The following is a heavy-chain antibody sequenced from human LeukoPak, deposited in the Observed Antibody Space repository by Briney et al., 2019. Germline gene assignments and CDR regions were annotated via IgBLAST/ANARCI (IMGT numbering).Heavy chain of an antibody. CDR2: ISAYNGNT. Sequence: GASVKVSCKASGYTFTSYGISWVRQAPGQGLEWMGWISAYNGNTNYAQKFQGRVTMTRDTSISTAYMELSRLRSDDTAVYYCASLNTQAEADFDYWGQGTLVTVSS. CDR1: GYTFTSYG. CDR3: ASLNTQAEADFDY. V-gene: IGHV1-18*01. D-gene: IGHD2-15*01. J-gene: IGHJ4*02.